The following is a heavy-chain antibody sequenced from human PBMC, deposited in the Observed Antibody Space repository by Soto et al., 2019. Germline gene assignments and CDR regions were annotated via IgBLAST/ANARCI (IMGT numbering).Heavy chain of an antibody. CDR3: ASPWGSFLTGRADALDV. V-gene: IGHV4-4*02. CDR2: IYDNGGT. CDR1: GGSLSSSTW. D-gene: IGHD3-9*01. Sequence: PSETLSLTCAVSGGSLSSSTWWSWVRQPPGKGLEWIGEIYDNGGTNYSPSLRSRVTLSLDKSKNQLSLTLKSVTAADTGIYYCASPWGSFLTGRADALDVWGHGTMVTVS. J-gene: IGHJ3*01.